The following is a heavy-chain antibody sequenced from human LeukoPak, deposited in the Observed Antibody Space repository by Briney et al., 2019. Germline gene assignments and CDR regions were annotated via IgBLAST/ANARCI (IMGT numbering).Heavy chain of an antibody. V-gene: IGHV1-69*04. CDR2: IIPILGIA. D-gene: IGHD3-10*01. Sequence: GASVKVSCKASGGTFSSYAISWVRQAPGQGLEWMGRIIPILGIANYAQKFQGRVTITADKSTSTAYMELSSLRSEDTAVYYCARGTATGNFDYWGQGTLVTVSS. J-gene: IGHJ4*02. CDR1: GGTFSSYA. CDR3: ARGTATGNFDY.